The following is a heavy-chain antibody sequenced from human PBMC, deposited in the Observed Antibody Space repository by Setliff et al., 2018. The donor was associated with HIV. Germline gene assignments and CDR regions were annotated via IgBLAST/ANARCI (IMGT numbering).Heavy chain of an antibody. CDR1: GGSFSGYY. J-gene: IGHJ1*01. D-gene: IGHD5-12*01. Sequence: SETLSLTCAVYGGSFSGYYWSWIRQPPGKGLEWIGEINHSGSTNYNPSLKSRVTISVDTSKNQFSLKLSSVTAAVTAVYYCARAGHGMATGLRHWGQGTLVTVSS. V-gene: IGHV4-34*01. CDR2: INHSGST. CDR3: ARAGHGMATGLRH.